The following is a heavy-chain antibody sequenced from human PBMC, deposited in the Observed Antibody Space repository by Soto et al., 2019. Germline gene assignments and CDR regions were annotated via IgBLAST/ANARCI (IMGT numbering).Heavy chain of an antibody. Sequence: GASVKVSCRASGYSFTNYGISWVRQAPGQGLEWMGWISPYNGNTNHAQKLQGRVTMTTDTSTSTAYMELKSLRSDDTAVYYCARDWCSSTSCYRHNWFDPWGQGTLVTVSS. CDR2: ISPYNGNT. CDR3: ARDWCSSTSCYRHNWFDP. V-gene: IGHV1-18*01. CDR1: GYSFTNYG. J-gene: IGHJ5*02. D-gene: IGHD2-2*01.